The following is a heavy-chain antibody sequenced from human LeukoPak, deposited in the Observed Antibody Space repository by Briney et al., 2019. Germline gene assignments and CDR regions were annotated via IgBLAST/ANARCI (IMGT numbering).Heavy chain of an antibody. J-gene: IGHJ4*02. V-gene: IGHV3-7*04. CDR2: IKQDGSEE. CDR1: GFTFSSYW. CDR3: ARARTFRSWFGEFLDY. Sequence: PGGSLRLSCAASGFTFSSYWMSWVRQAPGKGLEWVANIKQDGSEEYYVDSVKGRFTISRDNAKNSLYLQMNSLRAEDTAVYYCARARTFRSWFGEFLDYWGQGTLVTVSS. D-gene: IGHD3-10*01.